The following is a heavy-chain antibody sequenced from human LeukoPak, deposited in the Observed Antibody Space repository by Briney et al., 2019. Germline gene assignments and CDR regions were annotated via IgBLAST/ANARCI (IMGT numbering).Heavy chain of an antibody. CDR1: GGSFSGYY. CDR3: AGELYDSLVAPLD. J-gene: IGHJ4*02. CDR2: INHSGST. V-gene: IGHV4-34*01. Sequence: SETLSLTCAVYGGSFSGYYWSWIRQPPGKGLEWIGEINHSGSTNYNPSLKSRVTMSVDTSKNQFSLKLSSVTAADTAVYYCAGELYDSLVAPLDWGQGTLVTVSS. D-gene: IGHD3-22*01.